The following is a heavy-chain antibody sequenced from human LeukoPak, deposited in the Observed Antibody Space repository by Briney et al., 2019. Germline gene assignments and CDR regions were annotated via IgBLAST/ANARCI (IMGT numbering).Heavy chain of an antibody. J-gene: IGHJ4*02. CDR2: ISYDGSNK. Sequence: GGSLRLSCAAFGFTFSSYGMHWVRQAPGKGLEWVAVISYDGSNKYYADSVKGRFTISRDNSKNTLYLQMNSLRAEDTAVYYCAKDRGYDILTGYPDYWGQGTLVTVSS. CDR3: AKDRGYDILTGYPDY. V-gene: IGHV3-30*18. CDR1: GFTFSSYG. D-gene: IGHD3-9*01.